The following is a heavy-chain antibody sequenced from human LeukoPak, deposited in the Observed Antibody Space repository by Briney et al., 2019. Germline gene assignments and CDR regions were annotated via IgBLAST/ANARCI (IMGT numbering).Heavy chain of an antibody. CDR3: ARFLVLRDILTGYFPYYFDH. D-gene: IGHD3-9*01. Sequence: GESLQISCNGSGYSFTSYCIVWVRQMPGKGLGWMGFIFPVDSDTRYSPSFQGQVTISADKSISTAYLQWSSLKASDTGMYYCARFLVLRDILTGYFPYYFDHWGQGTLVTVSS. CDR1: GYSFTSYC. J-gene: IGHJ4*02. CDR2: IFPVDSDT. V-gene: IGHV5-51*01.